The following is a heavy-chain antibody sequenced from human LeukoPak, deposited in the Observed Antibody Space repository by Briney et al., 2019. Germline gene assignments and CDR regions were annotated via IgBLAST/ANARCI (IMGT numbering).Heavy chain of an antibody. CDR3: ARTRANCGGDCYSDYYYYMDV. V-gene: IGHV4-39*07. CDR2: IYYSWST. D-gene: IGHD2-21*01. Sequence: PSETLSLTCTVSGAFISTRGYFWGWIRQPPGKGLEWIGSIYYSWSTYNNPSLKSRVTISFDTSNNQFSLKVTSVTAADTAVYYCARTRANCGGDCYSDYYYYMDVWGKGTTVTVSS. J-gene: IGHJ6*03. CDR1: GAFISTRGYF.